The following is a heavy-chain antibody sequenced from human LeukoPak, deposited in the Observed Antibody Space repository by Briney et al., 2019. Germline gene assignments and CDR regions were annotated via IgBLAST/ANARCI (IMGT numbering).Heavy chain of an antibody. Sequence: PSETLSLTCTVSGASISSYYWSWIRQPPGKGLEWIGYIYYSGSTNYNPSLKSRVTISVDTSKNQFSLKLSSVTAADTAVYYCARDPGYYAFDYWGQGTLVTVSS. CDR3: ARDPGYYAFDY. D-gene: IGHD3-3*01. CDR1: GASISSYY. V-gene: IGHV4-59*01. CDR2: IYYSGST. J-gene: IGHJ4*02.